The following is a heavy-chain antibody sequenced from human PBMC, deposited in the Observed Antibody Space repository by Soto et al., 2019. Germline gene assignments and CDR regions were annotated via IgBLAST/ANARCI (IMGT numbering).Heavy chain of an antibody. CDR2: ISHSGST. D-gene: IGHD6-19*01. CDR3: ARGGLLPDY. J-gene: IGHJ4*02. CDR1: GRSTSSGGYS. Sequence: QLQLQESGSGLVKPSQTLSLTCAVSGRSTSSGGYSWSWLRQPPGKGLEWIGYISHSGSTYYNPSLKSRVTISVDTSKNQFSLRLSSVTAADTAVYYCARGGLLPDYWGQGTLVTVSS. V-gene: IGHV4-30-2*01.